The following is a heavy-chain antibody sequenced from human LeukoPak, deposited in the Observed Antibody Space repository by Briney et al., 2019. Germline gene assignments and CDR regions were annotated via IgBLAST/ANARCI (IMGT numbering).Heavy chain of an antibody. CDR2: IFQSGST. CDR1: GGSISIGADS. Sequence: PSQTLSLTCAVSGGSISIGADSWNWIQKPPGKGLEWFGYIFQSGSTYYHPSLKGRVTVSVDRSRSQFSLKLTSVTAADPAVYCCARERGGSGNYSYFDFWGQGTLASVSS. D-gene: IGHD3-10*01. CDR3: ARERGGSGNYSYFDF. V-gene: IGHV4-30-2*01. J-gene: IGHJ4*02.